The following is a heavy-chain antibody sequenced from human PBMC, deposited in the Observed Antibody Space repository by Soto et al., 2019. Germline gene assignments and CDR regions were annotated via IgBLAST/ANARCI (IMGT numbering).Heavy chain of an antibody. D-gene: IGHD3-22*01. V-gene: IGHV3-74*01. CDR1: GFTFSNYY. Sequence: EVQLVESGGGLVQPGGSLRLSCAASGFTFSNYYMHWVRQAPGKGLVWVSRINSDESSTSYADSVKGRFTISRDNAKNRLYRQMNGLGAEDTAFYYCEREGDGTIGYYQDCGGHGPLVPVSS. CDR3: EREGDGTIGYYQDC. CDR2: INSDESST. J-gene: IGHJ4*01.